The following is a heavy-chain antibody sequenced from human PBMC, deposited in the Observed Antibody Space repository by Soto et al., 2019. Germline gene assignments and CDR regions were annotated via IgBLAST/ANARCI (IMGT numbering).Heavy chain of an antibody. Sequence: QVQLVESGGGVVQPGRSLRLTCAASGFTFSNYPMHWVRQAPGKGLEWVAVISYDGSNKYYAVSVKGRFTISRDNSKNTLYLQMNSLRAEDTAVYYCARDVESGSSQYFYHYYAMDVWGQGTTGTVSS. D-gene: IGHD1-26*01. J-gene: IGHJ6*02. V-gene: IGHV3-30-3*01. CDR1: GFTFSNYP. CDR2: ISYDGSNK. CDR3: ARDVESGSSQYFYHYYAMDV.